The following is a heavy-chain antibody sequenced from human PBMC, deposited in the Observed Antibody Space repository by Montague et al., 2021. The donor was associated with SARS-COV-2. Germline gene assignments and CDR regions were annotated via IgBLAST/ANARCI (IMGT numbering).Heavy chain of an antibody. J-gene: IGHJ3*02. CDR2: IYHSGTT. V-gene: IGHV4-38-2*02. Sequence: SETLSLTCTVSGFSIRSGDYWCWIRQPPGKGVEGIGSIYHSGTTYYNPSLQSRLTMSIDTSTNQFSLRLTSVTAAATAVFSCVREKAGGLRNVFDIWGQGTMVTVSS. CDR3: VREKAGGLRNVFDI. CDR1: GFSIRSGDY.